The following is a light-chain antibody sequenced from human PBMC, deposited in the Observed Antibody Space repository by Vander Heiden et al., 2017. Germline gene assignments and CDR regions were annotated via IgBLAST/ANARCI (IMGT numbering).Light chain of an antibody. CDR2: WAS. Sequence: DIVMTQSPDSLAVSLGERATINCKSSQSVLYSSNNKNYLAWYQQKPGQPPKLLIYWASTRQSGVPDRFSGGGSGTDFTLTISSLQAEDVAVYYCQQEDSAPRTFGQGTKVEIK. CDR3: QQEDSAPRT. V-gene: IGKV4-1*01. CDR1: QSVLYSSNNKNY. J-gene: IGKJ1*01.